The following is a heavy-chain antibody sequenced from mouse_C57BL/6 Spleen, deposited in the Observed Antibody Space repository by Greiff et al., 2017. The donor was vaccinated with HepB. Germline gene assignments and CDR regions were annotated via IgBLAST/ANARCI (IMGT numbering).Heavy chain of an antibody. V-gene: IGHV14-3*01. J-gene: IGHJ2*01. D-gene: IGHD1-1*01. CDR3: ARDYGSSYDYFDY. Sequence: EVQRVESVAELVRPGASVKLSCTASGFNIKNTYMHWVKQRPEQGLEWIGRIDPANGNTKYAPKFQGKATITADTSSNTAYLQLSSLTSEDTAIYYCARDYGSSYDYFDYWGQGTTLTVSS. CDR2: IDPANGNT. CDR1: GFNIKNTY.